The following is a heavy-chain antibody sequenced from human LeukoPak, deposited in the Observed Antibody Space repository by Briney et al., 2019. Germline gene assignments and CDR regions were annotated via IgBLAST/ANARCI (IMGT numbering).Heavy chain of an antibody. Sequence: ASVKVSCKASGGTFSSYAISWVRQAPGQGLEWMGGIIPIFGTANYAQKFQGRVTITTDESTSTAYMELSSLRSEDTAVYYCARAPYCGGDCYSSWFDPWGQGTLVTVSS. V-gene: IGHV1-69*05. D-gene: IGHD2-21*01. CDR1: GGTFSSYA. CDR2: IIPIFGTA. CDR3: ARAPYCGGDCYSSWFDP. J-gene: IGHJ5*02.